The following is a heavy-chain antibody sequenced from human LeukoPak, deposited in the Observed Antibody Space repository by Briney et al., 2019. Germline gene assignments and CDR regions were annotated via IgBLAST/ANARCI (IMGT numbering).Heavy chain of an antibody. D-gene: IGHD3-3*01. J-gene: IGHJ6*03. CDR3: ARAPRNYDFFPTRGMDV. CDR2: IYYSGST. V-gene: IGHV4-59*01. Sequence: SETLSLTCTVSGGSISSYYWSWIRQPPGKGLEWIGYIYYSGSTNYNPSLKSRVTISVDTSKNQFSLKLSSVTAVDTAVYYCARAPRNYDFFPTRGMDVWGKGTTVTVSS. CDR1: GGSISSYY.